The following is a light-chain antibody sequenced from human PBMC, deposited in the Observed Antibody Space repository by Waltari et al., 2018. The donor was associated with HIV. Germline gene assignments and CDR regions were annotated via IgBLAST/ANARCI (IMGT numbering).Light chain of an antibody. J-gene: IGLJ2*01. CDR1: SSDVGTYSL. CDR3: SSYTSFSTVL. V-gene: IGLV2-23*03. Sequence: QSALTQPASLSGSPGQSITISCTGSSSDVGTYSLVSWYQHHPGNATKLMIYEGNKPPAGVSKRFAGSKSGNTASLTIAGLQAEDEADYYCSSYTSFSTVLFGGGTKLTVL. CDR2: EGN.